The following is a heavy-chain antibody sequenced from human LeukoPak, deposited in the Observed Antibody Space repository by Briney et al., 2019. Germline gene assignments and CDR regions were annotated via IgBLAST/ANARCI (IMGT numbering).Heavy chain of an antibody. J-gene: IGHJ4*02. CDR3: ATVKVIMITFGGVIVSEYYFDY. D-gene: IGHD3-16*02. CDR1: GYTLTELS. Sequence: GASVKVSCKVSGYTLTELSMHWVRQAPGKGLEWMGGFDPEDGETIYAQKFQGRVTMTEDTSTDTAYMELSSPRSEDTAVYYCATVKVIMITFGGVIVSEYYFDYWGQGTLVTVSS. V-gene: IGHV1-24*01. CDR2: FDPEDGET.